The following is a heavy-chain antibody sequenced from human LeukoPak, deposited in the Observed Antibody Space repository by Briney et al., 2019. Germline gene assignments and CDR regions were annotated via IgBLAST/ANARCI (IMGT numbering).Heavy chain of an antibody. CDR2: FDPEDGET. V-gene: IGHV1-24*01. D-gene: IGHD4-17*01. Sequence: ASVKVSCKVSGYTLTELSMHWVRQAPGKGLEWMGGFDPEDGETIYAQKFQGRVTMTEDTSTDTAYMELSSLRSEDTAVYYCATSYGDYPFGDYWGQGTLVTVSS. CDR1: GYTLTELS. CDR3: ATSYGDYPFGDY. J-gene: IGHJ4*02.